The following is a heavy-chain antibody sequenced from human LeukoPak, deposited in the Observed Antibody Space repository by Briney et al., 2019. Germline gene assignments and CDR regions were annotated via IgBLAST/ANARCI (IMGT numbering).Heavy chain of an antibody. CDR1: GFTFSSYG. CDR2: ISYDGSNK. V-gene: IGHV3-30*18. D-gene: IGHD5-18*01. J-gene: IGHJ4*02. Sequence: GGSLRLSCAASGFTFSSYGMHWVRQAPGKGLEWVAVISYDGSNKYYADSVKGRFTISRDNSKNTLYLQMNSLRAKDTAVYYCAKDDSYGLDYWGQGTLVTVSS. CDR3: AKDDSYGLDY.